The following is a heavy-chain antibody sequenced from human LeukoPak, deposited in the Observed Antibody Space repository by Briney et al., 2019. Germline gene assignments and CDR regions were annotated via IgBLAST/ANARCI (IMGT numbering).Heavy chain of an antibody. Sequence: PSETLPLTCAVYGGSFSGYYWSWIRQPPGKGLEWIGEINHSGSTNYNPSLKSRVTISVDTSKNQFSLKLSSVTAADTAVYYCAARDTVTTASSPSPPPEYFQHWGQGTLVTVSS. CDR2: INHSGST. J-gene: IGHJ1*01. D-gene: IGHD4-17*01. CDR1: GGSFSGYY. CDR3: AARDTVTTASSPSPPPEYFQH. V-gene: IGHV4-34*01.